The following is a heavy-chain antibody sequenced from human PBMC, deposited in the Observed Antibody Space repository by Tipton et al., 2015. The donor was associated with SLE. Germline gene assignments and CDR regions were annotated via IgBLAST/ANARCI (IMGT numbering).Heavy chain of an antibody. V-gene: IGHV4-59*11. Sequence: TLPLTCAVSGGSISSHYWSWIRQPPGKGLEWIGCIYYSGSTNYNPSLKSRVTISVDTSKNQFSLKLSSVTAADTAVYYCARVQRLYGDYGRNAWYFDLWGRGTLVTVSS. J-gene: IGHJ2*01. D-gene: IGHD4-17*01. CDR1: GGSISSHY. CDR3: ARVQRLYGDYGRNAWYFDL. CDR2: IYYSGST.